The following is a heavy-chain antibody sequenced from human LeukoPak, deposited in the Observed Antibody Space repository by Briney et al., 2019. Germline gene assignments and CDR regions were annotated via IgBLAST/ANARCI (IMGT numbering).Heavy chain of an antibody. Sequence: GGSLRLSCAASGFTFSSYGMHWVRQAPGKGLEYVSAISSNGDSTYYANSVKGRFTISRDNSKNTLYLQMGSLRSEDMAVYYCARDRCGGGDCRRYFDYWGQGTLVTVSS. CDR3: ARDRCGGGDCRRYFDY. J-gene: IGHJ4*02. CDR2: ISSNGDST. CDR1: GFTFSSYG. D-gene: IGHD2-21*02. V-gene: IGHV3-64*01.